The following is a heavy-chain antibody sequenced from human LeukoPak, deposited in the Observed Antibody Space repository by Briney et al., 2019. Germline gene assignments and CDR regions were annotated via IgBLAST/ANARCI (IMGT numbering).Heavy chain of an antibody. Sequence: PGESLKISCKGSGFTFSTYSFAWVRQMPGKGLEWMGVIYAGDSSTRYSPSFQGQVTTSVDKSISTVYLQWSSLKASDSAIYYCARHSCYDSWGQGTLVTVSS. CDR2: IYAGDSST. D-gene: IGHD3-16*01. V-gene: IGHV5-51*01. J-gene: IGHJ4*02. CDR1: GFTFSTYS. CDR3: ARHSCYDS.